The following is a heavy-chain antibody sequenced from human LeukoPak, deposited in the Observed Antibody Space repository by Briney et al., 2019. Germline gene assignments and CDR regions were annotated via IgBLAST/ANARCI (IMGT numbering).Heavy chain of an antibody. J-gene: IGHJ4*02. CDR2: IIPILGIA. CDR1: GGTFSSYT. CDR3: ARGAAAGPSRYPRSTQDVDY. D-gene: IGHD6-13*01. V-gene: IGHV1-69*02. Sequence: ASVKVSCKASGGTFSSYTISWVRQAPGQGLEWMGRIIPILGIANYAQKFQGRVTITADKSTNTAYMELSSLRSEDTAVYYCARGAAAGPSRYPRSTQDVDYWGQGTLVTVSS.